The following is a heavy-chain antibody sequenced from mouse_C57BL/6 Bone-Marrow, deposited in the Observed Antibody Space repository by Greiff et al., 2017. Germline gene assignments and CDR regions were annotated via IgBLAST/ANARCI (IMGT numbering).Heavy chain of an antibody. CDR2: ILPGIGST. V-gene: IGHV1-9*01. J-gene: IGHJ1*03. D-gene: IGHD2-2*01. CDR1: GYTFTGYW. Sequence: QVQLQQSGAELMKPGASVKFSCKATGYTFTGYWIDWVKQRPGHGLEWIGEILPGIGSTNYNEKFKGKATLTADTSSNTAYMQLSSLKTEDSAIYYCARDGGYDYWYFDVWGTGTTVTVSS. CDR3: ARDGGYDYWYFDV.